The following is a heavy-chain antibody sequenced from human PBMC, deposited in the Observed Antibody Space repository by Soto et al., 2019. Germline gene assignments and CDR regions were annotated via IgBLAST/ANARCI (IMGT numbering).Heavy chain of an antibody. Sequence: QVQLQESGPGLVKPSQTLSLTCTVSGGSTRSDNYWSWIRQPPGQGLEGIGHIYYSGNTDYNPSLQSRLAISIDTSKNQFSLKLSSVTAADTAVYFCAREGGESSDGLYYFDSWGQGSLVTVSS. CDR3: AREGGESSDGLYYFDS. CDR2: IYYSGNT. J-gene: IGHJ4*02. D-gene: IGHD3-16*01. V-gene: IGHV4-30-4*01. CDR1: GGSTRSDNY.